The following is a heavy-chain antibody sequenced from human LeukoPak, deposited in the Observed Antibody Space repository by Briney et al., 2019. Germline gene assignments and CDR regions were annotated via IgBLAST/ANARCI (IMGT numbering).Heavy chain of an antibody. CDR1: GYTFTSYG. D-gene: IGHD3-10*01. CDR2: INPDSGGT. J-gene: IGHJ4*02. Sequence: ASVKVSCKASGYTFTSYGISWVRQAPGQGLEWMGWINPDSGGTDYAQKFQGRVTMTRDTSINTAYMELSRLRSDDTAVFYCARVGGSGFDFDYWGQGTLVTVSS. V-gene: IGHV1-2*02. CDR3: ARVGGSGFDFDY.